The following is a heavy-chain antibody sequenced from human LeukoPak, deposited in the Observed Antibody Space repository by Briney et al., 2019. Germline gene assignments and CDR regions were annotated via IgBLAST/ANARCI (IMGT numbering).Heavy chain of an antibody. CDR1: GGSISSGGYY. CDR2: IYYSGST. D-gene: IGHD3-3*01. J-gene: IGHJ6*02. V-gene: IGHV4-31*03. CDR3: ARDRYYDFWSGYLDYYYYGMDV. Sequence: SETLSLTCTVSGGSISSGGYYWSWIRQHPGKGLEWIGYIYYSGSTYYNPSLKSRVTISVDTSKNQFSLKLSSVTAADTAVYYCARDRYYDFWSGYLDYYYYGMDVWGQGTTVTVSS.